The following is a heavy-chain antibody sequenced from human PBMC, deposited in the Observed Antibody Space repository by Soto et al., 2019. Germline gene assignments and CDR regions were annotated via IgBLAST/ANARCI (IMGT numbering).Heavy chain of an antibody. Sequence: QVKLQESGPGLVKPSETLSLTCTVSGVSISSYYWSWIRQSPGKGLEWIGCFYYSGSTNYNPSLKSRVIISVDTSKNQFSLKLSSVTAADTAVYYCARTYGWCVVFDYWGQGTLVTVSS. CDR2: FYYSGST. CDR1: GVSISSYY. D-gene: IGHD2-8*02. V-gene: IGHV4-59*01. CDR3: ARTYGWCVVFDY. J-gene: IGHJ4*02.